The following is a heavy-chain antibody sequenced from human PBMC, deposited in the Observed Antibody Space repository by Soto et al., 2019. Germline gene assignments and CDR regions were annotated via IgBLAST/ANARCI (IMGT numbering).Heavy chain of an antibody. CDR2: ISFDGNNE. J-gene: IGHJ6*02. CDR1: GFTFSSYA. CDR3: ARVVVVIPPGYYYAMDV. Sequence: PGGSLRLSCAGSGFTFSSYAMHWVRQAPGKGLEWVAVISFDGNNEYYSDSVKGRFTISRDNGKNSLFLQMNSLRDEDTAVYYCARVVVVIPPGYYYAMDVWGQGTTVTVSS. D-gene: IGHD3-22*01. V-gene: IGHV3-30-3*01.